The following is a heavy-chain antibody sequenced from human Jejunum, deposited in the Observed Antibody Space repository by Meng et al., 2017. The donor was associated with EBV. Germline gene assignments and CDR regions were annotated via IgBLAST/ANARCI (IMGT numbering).Heavy chain of an antibody. CDR2: INTNTGKP. Sequence: QVQGGQCGVEWKKPGTAAKVSCKASGYIFTSDAINWVRQTPGHGLEWMGWINTNTGKPMYVQGFTGRFVFSLDNSVNTAYLQINSLQTDDTAVYYCARGSNWFDRWGQGTLVTVSS. CDR3: ARGSNWFDR. V-gene: IGHV7-4-1*02. J-gene: IGHJ5*02. CDR1: GYIFTSDA.